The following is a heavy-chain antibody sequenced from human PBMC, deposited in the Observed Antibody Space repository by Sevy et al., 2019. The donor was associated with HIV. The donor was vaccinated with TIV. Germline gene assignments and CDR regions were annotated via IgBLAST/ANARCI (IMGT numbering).Heavy chain of an antibody. J-gene: IGHJ4*02. D-gene: IGHD1-26*01. CDR1: GYTFTNYF. CDR2: IGPSDGVT. Sequence: ASVKVSCKASGYTFTNYFSHWVRQAPGQGLEWMGIIGPSDGVTSYPQKFQGRVTMTRDTSTSTVYMELSSLRSEDTAMYYCARERAWAHDYWGQGTLVTVSS. CDR3: ARERAWAHDY. V-gene: IGHV1-46*01.